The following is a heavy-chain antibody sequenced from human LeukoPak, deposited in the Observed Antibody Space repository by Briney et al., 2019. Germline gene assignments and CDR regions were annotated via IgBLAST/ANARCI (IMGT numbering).Heavy chain of an antibody. V-gene: IGHV3-30*04. D-gene: IGHD2-2*01. CDR1: GSTFSSYA. CDR3: ARERPAAMFGGYYYYGMDV. CDR2: ISYDGSNK. J-gene: IGHJ6*04. Sequence: GGSLRLSCAASGSTFSSYAMHWVRQAPGKGLEWVAVISYDGSNKYYADSVKGRFTISRDNSKNTLYLQMNSLRAEDTAVYYCARERPAAMFGGYYYYGMDVWGKGTTVTVSS.